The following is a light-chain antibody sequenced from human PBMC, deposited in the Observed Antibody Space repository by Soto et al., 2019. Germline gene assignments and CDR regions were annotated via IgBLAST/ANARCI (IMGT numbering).Light chain of an antibody. CDR1: SSNIGAGYD. CDR2: SNY. J-gene: IGLJ1*01. Sequence: QSVLTQPPSVSGAPGQRVTISCTGSSSNIGAGYDVHWYQQRPGTAPKLVIYSNYDRPSGVPDRFSGSTSGTSASLVIRGLQSEDEADYYCAAWDDILNGYVFGGGTKLTVL. CDR3: AAWDDILNGYV. V-gene: IGLV1-40*01.